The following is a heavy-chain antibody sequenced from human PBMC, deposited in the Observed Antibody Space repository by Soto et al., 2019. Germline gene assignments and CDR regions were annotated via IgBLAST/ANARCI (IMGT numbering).Heavy chain of an antibody. CDR2: ISSSSSTI. CDR1: GFTFSSYS. CDR3: AIDCSGGSCYSGVYYYYMDV. J-gene: IGHJ6*03. D-gene: IGHD2-15*01. V-gene: IGHV3-48*01. Sequence: GGSLRLSCAASGFTFSSYSMNWVRQAPGKGLEWVSYISSSSSTIYYADSVKGRFTISRDNAKNSLYLQMNSLRAEDTAVYYCAIDCSGGSCYSGVYYYYMDVWGKGTTVTVSS.